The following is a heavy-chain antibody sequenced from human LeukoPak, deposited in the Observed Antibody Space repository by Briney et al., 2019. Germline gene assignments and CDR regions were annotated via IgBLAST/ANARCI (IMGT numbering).Heavy chain of an antibody. J-gene: IGHJ4*02. CDR1: GYTFTGYY. D-gene: IGHD6-6*01. CDR2: INPNSGGT. CDR3: ARSIAARPTPFDY. Sequence: ASVKVSCEASGYTFTGYYMHWVRQAPGQGLEWMGCINPNSGGTNYAQKFQGRVTMTRDTSISTAYMELSRLRSDDTAVYYCARSIAARPTPFDYWGQGTLVTVSS. V-gene: IGHV1-2*02.